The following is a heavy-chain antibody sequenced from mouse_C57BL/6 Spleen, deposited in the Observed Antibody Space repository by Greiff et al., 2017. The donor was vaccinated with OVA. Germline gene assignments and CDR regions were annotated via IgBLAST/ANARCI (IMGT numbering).Heavy chain of an antibody. CDR1: GYTFTSYW. D-gene: IGHD1-1*01. CDR2: IDPSDSYT. CDR3: ARKGNYYGSIPHYFDY. Sequence: VQLQQPGAELVKPGASVKLSCKASGYTFTSYWMQWVKQRPGQGLEWIGEIDPSDSYTNYNQKFKGKATLTVDTSSSTAYMQLSSLTSEDSAVYYCARKGNYYGSIPHYFDYWGQGTTLTVSS. V-gene: IGHV1-50*01. J-gene: IGHJ2*01.